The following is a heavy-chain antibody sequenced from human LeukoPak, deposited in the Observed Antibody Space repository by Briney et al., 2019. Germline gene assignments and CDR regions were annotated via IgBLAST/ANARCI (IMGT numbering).Heavy chain of an antibody. Sequence: SETLSLTCTVSGGSISSSSYYWGWIRQPPGKGLEWIGSIYYSGSTYYNPSLKSRVTISVDTSKNQFSLKLSSVTAADTAVYYCARIEVTMARGGIDYWGQGTLVTVSS. CDR2: IYYSGST. J-gene: IGHJ4*02. D-gene: IGHD3-10*01. V-gene: IGHV4-39*07. CDR3: ARIEVTMARGGIDY. CDR1: GGSISSSSYY.